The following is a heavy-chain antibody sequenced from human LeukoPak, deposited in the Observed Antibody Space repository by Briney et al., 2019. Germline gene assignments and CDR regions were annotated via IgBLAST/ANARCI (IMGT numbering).Heavy chain of an antibody. Sequence: GGSLRLSCAASGFTFSTYEMNWVRQAPGKGLEWVSYISTRATTIYYADSVKGRFTISRDNSKNTLYLQMNSLRAEDTAVYYCAKDKPPGIAAAGPLYFDYWGQGTLVTVSS. CDR3: AKDKPPGIAAAGPLYFDY. CDR2: ISTRATTI. CDR1: GFTFSTYE. J-gene: IGHJ4*02. D-gene: IGHD6-13*01. V-gene: IGHV3-48*01.